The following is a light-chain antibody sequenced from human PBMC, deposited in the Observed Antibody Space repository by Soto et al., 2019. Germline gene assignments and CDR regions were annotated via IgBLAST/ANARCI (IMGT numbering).Light chain of an antibody. Sequence: QSALTQPASVSGSPGQSITIYCTGTSCDVGSYNLVSWYQQHPGKAPKLMIYEGSKRPSGVSNRFSGSKSGNTASLTISGLQAEDEADYYCCSYAGSSSHVVFGGGTKLTVL. V-gene: IGLV2-23*01. CDR3: CSYAGSSSHVV. CDR2: EGS. CDR1: SCDVGSYNL. J-gene: IGLJ2*01.